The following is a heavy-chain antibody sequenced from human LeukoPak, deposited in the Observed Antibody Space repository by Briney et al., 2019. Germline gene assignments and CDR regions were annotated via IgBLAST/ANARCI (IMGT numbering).Heavy chain of an antibody. CDR2: ISWNSGSI. V-gene: IGHV3-9*01. J-gene: IGHJ4*02. Sequence: GRSLRLSCAASGFTFDDYAMHWVRQAPGKGLEWVSGISWNSGSIGYADSVKGRFTISRDNAKNSLYLQMNSLRAEDTALYXXXTXKGXSFDGDYWGQGTLVTVSS. CDR1: GFTFDDYA. CDR3: XTXKGXSFDGDY. D-gene: IGHD2/OR15-2a*01.